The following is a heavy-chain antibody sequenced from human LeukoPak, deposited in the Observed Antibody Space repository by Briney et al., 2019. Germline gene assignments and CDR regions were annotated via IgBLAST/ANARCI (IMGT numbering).Heavy chain of an antibody. CDR3: ARATGLQGSNNWFDP. Sequence: SETLSLTCSVSGGSFGSSHWSWIRQAPGKGLECIGNFQSGERPNYNPSLKSRVTISVDTSKNQFSLKLSSVTAADTAVYYCARATGLQGSNNWFDPWGQGTLVTVSS. CDR2: FQSGERP. D-gene: IGHD1-1*01. V-gene: IGHV4-4*09. J-gene: IGHJ5*02. CDR1: GGSFGSSH.